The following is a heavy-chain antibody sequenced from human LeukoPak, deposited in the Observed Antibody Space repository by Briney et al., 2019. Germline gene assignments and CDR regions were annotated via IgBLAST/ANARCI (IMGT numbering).Heavy chain of an antibody. D-gene: IGHD1-26*01. CDR3: ARVGRSLSGSHYYFDY. CDR2: IYTSGST. J-gene: IGHJ4*02. CDR1: GGSISSYY. Sequence: SETLSLTCTVSGGSISSYYWSWIRQPAGKGLEWIGRIYTSGSTSYNPSLKSRVTMSVDTSRNQFSLKLSSVTAADTAVYYCARVGRSLSGSHYYFDYWGQGTLVTVSS. V-gene: IGHV4-4*07.